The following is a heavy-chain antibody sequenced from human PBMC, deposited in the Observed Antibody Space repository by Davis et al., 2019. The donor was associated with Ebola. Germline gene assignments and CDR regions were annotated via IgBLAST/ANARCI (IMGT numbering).Heavy chain of an antibody. CDR3: ARRILSSSRGGMDV. V-gene: IGHV3-48*02. CDR2: ICNAGDHI. Sequence: PGGSLRLSCAASGFTFSDYGMYWVRQAPGKGLEWVSYICNAGDHISYADSVKGRFTISRDNSKNSLYLQLNSLRDEDTAVYFCARRILSSSRGGMDVWGQGSAVTVSS. CDR1: GFTFSDYG. J-gene: IGHJ6*02. D-gene: IGHD2-15*01.